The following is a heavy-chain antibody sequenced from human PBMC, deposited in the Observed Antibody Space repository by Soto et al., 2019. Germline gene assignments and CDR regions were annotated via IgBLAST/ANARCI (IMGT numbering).Heavy chain of an antibody. D-gene: IGHD3-9*01. Sequence: ASVKVSCKASGYTFTSYGISWVRQAPGQGLEWMGWISAYNGNTNYAQKLQGRVTMTTDTSTSTAYMELRSLRFDDTAVYYCARDRYYDILTGYRPYYYYYMDVWGKGTTVTVSS. CDR2: ISAYNGNT. J-gene: IGHJ6*03. CDR3: ARDRYYDILTGYRPYYYYYMDV. CDR1: GYTFTSYG. V-gene: IGHV1-18*01.